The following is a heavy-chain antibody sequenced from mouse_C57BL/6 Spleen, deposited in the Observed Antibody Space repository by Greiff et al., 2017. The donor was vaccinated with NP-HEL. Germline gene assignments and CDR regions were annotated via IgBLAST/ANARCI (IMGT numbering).Heavy chain of an antibody. Sequence: QVQLKQSGPGLVQPSQSLSITCTVSGFSLTSYGVHWVRQSPGKGLEWLGVIWSGGSTDYNAAFIARLSISKDNSKSQVFFKMNSLQADDTAIYYCASGYDGYPYAMDYWGQGTSVTVSS. J-gene: IGHJ4*01. CDR1: GFSLTSYG. CDR2: IWSGGST. V-gene: IGHV2-2*01. D-gene: IGHD2-3*01. CDR3: ASGYDGYPYAMDY.